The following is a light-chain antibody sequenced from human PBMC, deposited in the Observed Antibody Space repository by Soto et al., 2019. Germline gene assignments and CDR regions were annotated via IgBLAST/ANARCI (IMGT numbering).Light chain of an antibody. CDR3: CSYAGSYTFAV. V-gene: IGLV1-44*01. CDR1: TSNIATNS. CDR2: FSH. J-gene: IGLJ1*01. Sequence: QSVLTQPPSASGTPGQTVTISCSGGTSNIATNSIAWYQHLPGTAPKLLIYFSHQRPLGVPDRFSGSKSGTSGSLVISGLQSEDEADYYCCSYAGSYTFAVFGTGTKVTVL.